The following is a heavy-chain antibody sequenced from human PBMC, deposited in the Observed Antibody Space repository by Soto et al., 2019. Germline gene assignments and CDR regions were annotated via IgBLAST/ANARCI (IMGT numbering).Heavy chain of an antibody. D-gene: IGHD2-8*01. V-gene: IGHV1-2*04. CDR3: ARGDSTDCSNGVCSFFYNHDMDV. CDR2: INPKSGCT. J-gene: IGHJ6*02. Sequence: GASVKVSCKASGYSFTDYHIHWVRQAPGQGLEWLRRINPKSGCTSTAQKFQGWVTMTTDTSISTASMELTRLTSDDTAIYYCARGDSTDCSNGVCSFFYNHDMDVWGQGTTVTVSS. CDR1: GYSFTDYH.